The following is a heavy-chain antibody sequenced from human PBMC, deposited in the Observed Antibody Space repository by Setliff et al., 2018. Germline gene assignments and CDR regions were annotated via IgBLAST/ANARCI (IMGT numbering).Heavy chain of an antibody. D-gene: IGHD2-21*01. CDR2: VSYFGSG. Sequence: LSLTCTVSGLSLSSTTYYWAWVRQPPGKGLEWIGSVSYFGSGYYNPSLRGRVATSLDTSRNQFSLKLTSVTAADTAVYYCAKEYVVNSFVSNSHQHYGLDVWGQGTTVTVSS. V-gene: IGHV4-39*07. CDR3: AKEYVVNSFVSNSHQHYGLDV. CDR1: GLSLSSTTYY. J-gene: IGHJ6*02.